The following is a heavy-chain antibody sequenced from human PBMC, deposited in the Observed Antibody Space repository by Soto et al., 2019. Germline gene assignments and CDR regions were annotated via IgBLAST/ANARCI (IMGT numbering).Heavy chain of an antibody. Sequence: PSETLFLTCAVYGGSFSGYYWSWIRQPPGKGLEWIGEINHSGSTNYNPSLKSRVTISVDTSKNQFSLKLSSVTAADTAVYYCARGRTVIHYYSYGMDVWGQGTTVTVSS. CDR2: INHSGST. CDR3: ARGRTVIHYYSYGMDV. D-gene: IGHD4-4*01. CDR1: GGSFSGYY. J-gene: IGHJ6*02. V-gene: IGHV4-34*01.